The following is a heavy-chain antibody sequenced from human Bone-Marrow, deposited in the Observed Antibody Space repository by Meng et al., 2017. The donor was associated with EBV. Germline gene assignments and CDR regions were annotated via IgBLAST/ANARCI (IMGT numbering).Heavy chain of an antibody. D-gene: IGHD6-13*01. V-gene: IGHV1-2*02. CDR1: VYTFTGYY. CDR3: AREASRFFDY. CDR2: INPNSGGT. J-gene: IGHJ4*02. Sequence: TCQASVYTFTGYYMHWVRQAPGQGLEWMGWINPNSGGTNYAQKFQGRVTMTRDTSISTAYMELSRLRSDDTAVYYCAREASRFFDYWGQGTLVTVSS.